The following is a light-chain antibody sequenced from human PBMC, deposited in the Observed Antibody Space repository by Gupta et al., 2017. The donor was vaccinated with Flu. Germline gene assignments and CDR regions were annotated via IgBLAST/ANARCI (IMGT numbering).Light chain of an antibody. J-gene: IGKJ4*01. CDR3: MQALQAPLT. V-gene: IGKV2-28*01. CDR1: QSLVHSNGYKY. Sequence: DIVMTQSPLSLPVTPGEPASISCRSSQSLVHSNGYKYLDWYLQKPGQPPQLLIYLGSHRASGVPDRFSGSGSGTDFTLKISRVEAEDVGVYYCMQALQAPLTFGGGTKVEIK. CDR2: LGS.